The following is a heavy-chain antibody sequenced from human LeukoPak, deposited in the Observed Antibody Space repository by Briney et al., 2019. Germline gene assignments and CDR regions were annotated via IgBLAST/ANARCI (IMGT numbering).Heavy chain of an antibody. J-gene: IGHJ5*02. V-gene: IGHV4-59*01. CDR1: GGSISSYY. D-gene: IGHD6-6*01. CDR2: ISHSGST. CDR3: ARPLRQQLVTGWFDP. Sequence: PSETLSLTCTVSGGSISSYYWSWIRQPPGKGLEWIGYISHSGSTNYNPSLKSRVTMSVDMSKNQFSLRLTSVTAADTAVYYCARPLRQQLVTGWFDPWGQGTLVTVSS.